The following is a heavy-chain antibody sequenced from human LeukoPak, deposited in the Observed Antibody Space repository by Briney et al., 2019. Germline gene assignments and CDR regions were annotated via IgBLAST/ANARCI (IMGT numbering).Heavy chain of an antibody. J-gene: IGHJ6*03. D-gene: IGHD1-26*01. CDR2: IYYSGST. CDR3: ARGDSGSYYIHYYYYMDV. CDR1: GGSISSSSYY. Sequence: PSETLSLTCTVSGGSISSSSYYWGWIRQPPGKGLEWIGSIYYSGSTYYNPSLKSRVTISVDTSKNQFSLKLSSVTAADTAVYYCARGDSGSYYIHYYYYMDVWGKGTTVTVSS. V-gene: IGHV4-39*07.